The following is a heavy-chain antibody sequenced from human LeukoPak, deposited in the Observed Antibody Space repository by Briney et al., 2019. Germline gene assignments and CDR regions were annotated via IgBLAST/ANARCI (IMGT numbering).Heavy chain of an antibody. CDR3: ARDAGGYSYGLAFDP. D-gene: IGHD5-18*01. CDR2: IYYSGST. V-gene: IGHV4-59*01. CDR1: GGSISSYY. Sequence: PSETLSLTCTVSGGSISSYYWSWIRQPPGKGLEWIGCIYYSGSTNYNPSLKSRVTISVDTSKNQFSLKLSSVTAADTAVYYCARDAGGYSYGLAFDPWGQGTLVTVSS. J-gene: IGHJ5*02.